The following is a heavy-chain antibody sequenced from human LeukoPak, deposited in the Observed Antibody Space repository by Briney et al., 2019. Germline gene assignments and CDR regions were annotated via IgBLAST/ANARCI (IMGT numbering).Heavy chain of an antibody. CDR3: AREGGRGYCSGGSCGAFDI. V-gene: IGHV3-30-3*01. D-gene: IGHD2-15*01. Sequence: GGSLRLSCAASGFTFSSYAMDWVRQAPGKGLEWVAVISYDGSNKYYADSVKGRFTISRDNSKNTLYLQMNSLRAEDTAVYYCAREGGRGYCSGGSCGAFDIWGQGTMVTVSS. CDR1: GFTFSSYA. CDR2: ISYDGSNK. J-gene: IGHJ3*02.